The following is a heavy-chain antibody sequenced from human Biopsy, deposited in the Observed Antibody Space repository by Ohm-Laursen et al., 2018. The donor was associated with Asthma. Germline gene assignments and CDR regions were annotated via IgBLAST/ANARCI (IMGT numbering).Heavy chain of an antibody. J-gene: IGHJ4*02. D-gene: IGHD3-22*01. CDR1: GFTFSNYA. V-gene: IGHV3-23*01. CDR2: IYSGGTS. CDR3: SRGDSSNWSHYYFDY. Sequence: GSLRLSCTASGFTFSNYAMSWVRQAPGKGLEWVSVIYSGGTSDTADSVRGRFTISRDYSKNKLYLQMHSLRAEDTAVYYCSRGDSSNWSHYYFDYWGQGTLVTVSS.